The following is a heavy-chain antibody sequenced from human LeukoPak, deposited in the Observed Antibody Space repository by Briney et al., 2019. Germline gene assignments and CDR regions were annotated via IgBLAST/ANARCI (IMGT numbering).Heavy chain of an antibody. V-gene: IGHV1-2*02. Sequence: GASVKVSCKASGYTFIDHYMHWVRQAPGQGLEWMGWINPNSGGTNYAQKFQGRVTMTRDTSISTAYMELSRLRSDDTAVYYCAKAVGFYYDSSGYSRYYFDYWGQGTLVTVSS. D-gene: IGHD3-22*01. J-gene: IGHJ4*02. CDR2: INPNSGGT. CDR1: GYTFIDHY. CDR3: AKAVGFYYDSSGYSRYYFDY.